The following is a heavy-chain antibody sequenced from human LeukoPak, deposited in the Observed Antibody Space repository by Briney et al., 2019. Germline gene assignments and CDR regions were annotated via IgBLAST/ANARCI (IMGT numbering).Heavy chain of an antibody. Sequence: GGSLRLSCAASGFTVSSNYMSWVRQAPGKGLEWVSVIYTGGSTYYADSVQGRFTISRDDSKNTLYLQMNSLRAEDTAVYYCARRSGNRHFDYWGQGTLVTVSS. J-gene: IGHJ4*02. D-gene: IGHD3-10*01. V-gene: IGHV3-53*01. CDR3: ARRSGNRHFDY. CDR1: GFTVSSNY. CDR2: IYTGGST.